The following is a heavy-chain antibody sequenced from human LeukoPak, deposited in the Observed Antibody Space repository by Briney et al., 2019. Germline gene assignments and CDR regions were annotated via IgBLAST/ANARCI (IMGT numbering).Heavy chain of an antibody. Sequence: GGLRLSCAASGFTFSSYSMNRVRQAPGKGLEWVSSISSSSSYIYYADSVKGRFTISRDNAKNSLYLQMNSLRAEDTAVYYCARGSGVEENDYWGQGTLVTVSS. CDR3: ARGSGVEENDY. D-gene: IGHD6-19*01. V-gene: IGHV3-21*01. J-gene: IGHJ4*02. CDR1: GFTFSSYS. CDR2: ISSSSSYI.